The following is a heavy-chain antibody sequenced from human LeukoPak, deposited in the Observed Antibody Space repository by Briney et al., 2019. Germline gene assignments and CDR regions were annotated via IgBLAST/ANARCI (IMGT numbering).Heavy chain of an antibody. D-gene: IGHD5-24*01. Sequence: SETLSLTCTVSGGSISSYYWTWVRQAPGKGLDWIGYIYYSGSTDYNPSLKTRVTISVDTSKNQFSLKLSSVTAADTAVYYCARRVGYNSNYFDYWGQGILVTVSS. CDR3: ARRVGYNSNYFDY. CDR2: IYYSGST. V-gene: IGHV4-59*08. J-gene: IGHJ4*02. CDR1: GGSISSYY.